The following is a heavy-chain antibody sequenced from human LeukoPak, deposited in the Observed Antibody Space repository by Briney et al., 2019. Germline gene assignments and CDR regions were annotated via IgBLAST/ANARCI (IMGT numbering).Heavy chain of an antibody. J-gene: IGHJ4*02. CDR2: IRYDGNDK. Sequence: EGSLRLSCSASGFTFSSFHMHWVRQAPGKGLEWVALIRYDGNDKYYADSVKGRFTISRGSSKNTMYLQMNSLRGEDTAVYYCATDPISKYGDFDTYFDSWGQGTLVTVSS. CDR3: ATDPISKYGDFDTYFDS. V-gene: IGHV3-30*02. D-gene: IGHD4-17*01. CDR1: GFTFSSFH.